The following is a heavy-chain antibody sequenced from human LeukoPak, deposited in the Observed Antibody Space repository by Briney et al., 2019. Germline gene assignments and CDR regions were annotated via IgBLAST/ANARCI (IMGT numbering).Heavy chain of an antibody. CDR2: VASGFQT. Sequence: GRSLRLSCAASGFTFSSYGMHWVRQTTGEGLEWVAAVASGFQTFYAGSVKGRFTVSREVAKNSLYLQMNSLRAGDTAVYYCVREARGYHYTYFDSWGQGTLVTVSS. D-gene: IGHD5-18*01. CDR3: VREARGYHYTYFDS. V-gene: IGHV3-13*01. CDR1: GFTFSSYG. J-gene: IGHJ4*02.